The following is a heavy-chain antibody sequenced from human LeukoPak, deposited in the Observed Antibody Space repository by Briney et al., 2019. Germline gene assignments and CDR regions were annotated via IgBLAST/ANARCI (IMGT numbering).Heavy chain of an antibody. Sequence: GGSLRLSCAASGFTFSSYAMSWVRQAPGKGLEWVSAISGSGGSTYYADSVKGRFTISRDNSKNTLYLQMNSLRAEDTAVYYCAKDVKIRFTNWFDPWAREPWSPSPQ. D-gene: IGHD3-3*01. J-gene: IGHJ5*02. V-gene: IGHV3-23*01. CDR1: GFTFSSYA. CDR2: ISGSGGST. CDR3: AKDVKIRFTNWFDP.